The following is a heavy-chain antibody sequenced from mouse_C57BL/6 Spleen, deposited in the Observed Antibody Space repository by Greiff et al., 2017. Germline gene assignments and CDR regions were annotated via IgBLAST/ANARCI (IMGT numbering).Heavy chain of an antibody. CDR2: IYPGDGDT. V-gene: IGHV1-82*01. D-gene: IGHD2-3*01. CDR3: ARSDGYPFAY. J-gene: IGHJ3*01. CDR1: GYAFSSSW. Sequence: QVQLQQSGPELVKPGASVKISCKASGYAFSSSWMNWVKQRPGKGLEWIGRIYPGDGDTNYNGKFKGKATLTADKASSTAYMQRSSLTSADSAVYFCARSDGYPFAYWGQGTLVTVSA.